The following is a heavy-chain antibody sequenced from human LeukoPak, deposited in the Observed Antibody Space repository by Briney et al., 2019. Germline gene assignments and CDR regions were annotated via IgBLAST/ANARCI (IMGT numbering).Heavy chain of an antibody. Sequence: PGGSLRLSCAASGFTVSSNYMSWVRQAPGKGLEWVSVIYSGGSTDYADSVKGRFTISRDNSKNTLYLQMNSLTAEDTAVYYCARVGVVPAAIPDGFDIWGQGTMVTVSS. CDR2: IYSGGST. CDR1: GFTVSSNY. D-gene: IGHD2-2*01. CDR3: ARVGVVPAAIPDGFDI. V-gene: IGHV3-53*01. J-gene: IGHJ3*02.